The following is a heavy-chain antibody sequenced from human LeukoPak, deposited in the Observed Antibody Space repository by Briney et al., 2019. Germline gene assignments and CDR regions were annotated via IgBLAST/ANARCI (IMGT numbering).Heavy chain of an antibody. Sequence: GESLQISCKGSAYSSSSYESVCGRQMPEKGLEWMGIIYPADSNTRYSPSFQGQVTISADTSINTAYLQWSSLKASDTDMYFCARRLSYSSGWDFWGRGTLVTVSS. V-gene: IGHV5-51*01. D-gene: IGHD6-19*01. CDR2: IYPADSNT. J-gene: IGHJ4*02. CDR3: ARRLSYSSGWDF. CDR1: AYSSSSYE.